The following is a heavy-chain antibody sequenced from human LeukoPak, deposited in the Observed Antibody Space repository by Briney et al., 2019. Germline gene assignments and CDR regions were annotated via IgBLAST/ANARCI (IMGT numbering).Heavy chain of an antibody. V-gene: IGHV3-21*01. Sequence: SGGSLRLSCAASGFTFSSYAMSWVRQAPGKGLEWVSSISSSSSYIYYADSVKGRFTISRDNAKNSLYLQMNSLRAEDTAVYYCARDGPIAAAGTHDYWGQGTLVTVSS. D-gene: IGHD6-13*01. J-gene: IGHJ4*02. CDR1: GFTFSSYA. CDR2: ISSSSSYI. CDR3: ARDGPIAAAGTHDY.